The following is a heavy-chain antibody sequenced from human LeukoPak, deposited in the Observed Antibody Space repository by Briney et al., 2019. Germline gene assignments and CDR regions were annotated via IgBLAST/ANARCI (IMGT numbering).Heavy chain of an antibody. J-gene: IGHJ4*02. CDR2: INHSGNT. Sequence: SETLSLTCAVSGGSFIGSHWNWIRQPPGKGLEWIGEINHSGNTNYNPSLKSRVTISVDTSKNQFSLKLRSVTAADTAVYYCARDPNTVVTLPYYFDDWGQGTLVTVSS. CDR1: GGSFIGSH. V-gene: IGHV4-34*01. CDR3: ARDPNTVVTLPYYFDD. D-gene: IGHD4-23*01.